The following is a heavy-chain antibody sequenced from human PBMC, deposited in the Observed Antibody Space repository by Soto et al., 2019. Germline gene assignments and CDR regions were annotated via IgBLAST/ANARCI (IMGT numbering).Heavy chain of an antibody. Sequence: PGGSLRLSCAASGFTFSSYAMHWVRQAPGKGLEWVAVISYDGSNKYYADSVKGRFTISRDNSKNKLYLQMNSMRAEDTAVYYCARDVWFSAHCGGDCYPNINYAMDVWGQGTKVTVS. CDR1: GFTFSSYA. J-gene: IGHJ6*02. V-gene: IGHV3-30-3*01. D-gene: IGHD2-21*02. CDR3: ARDVWFSAHCGGDCYPNINYAMDV. CDR2: ISYDGSNK.